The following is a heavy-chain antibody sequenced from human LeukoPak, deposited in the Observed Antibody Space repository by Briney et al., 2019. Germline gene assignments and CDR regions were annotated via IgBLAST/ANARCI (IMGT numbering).Heavy chain of an antibody. J-gene: IGHJ4*02. V-gene: IGHV1-3*03. Sequence: ASVKVSCKASGYTFTSYAMHWVRQAPGQRLEWMGWINAGNGNTKYSQEFQGRVTITRDTSASTAYMELSSLRSEDTAVYYRARSSIIAAAGPYYFDYWGQGTLVAVSS. CDR1: GYTFTSYA. D-gene: IGHD6-13*01. CDR2: INAGNGNT. CDR3: ARSSIIAAAGPYYFDY.